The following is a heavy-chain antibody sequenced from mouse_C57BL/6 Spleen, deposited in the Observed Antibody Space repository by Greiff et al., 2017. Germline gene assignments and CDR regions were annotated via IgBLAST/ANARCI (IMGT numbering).Heavy chain of an antibody. CDR3: ARGSTAPWFAD. CDR2: LAPNSGGT. CDR1: GYTFTSYW. D-gene: IGHD1-2*01. V-gene: IGHV1-72*01. Sequence: VQLQQPGAELVKPGASVKLSCKASGYTFTSYWMHWVKQRPGRGLEWIGRLAPNSGGTKYNEKIKSKDTLTVDKPSRTAYMQLSSLTSEYSAVYYWARGSTAPWFADGGQGTLVTVSA. J-gene: IGHJ3*01.